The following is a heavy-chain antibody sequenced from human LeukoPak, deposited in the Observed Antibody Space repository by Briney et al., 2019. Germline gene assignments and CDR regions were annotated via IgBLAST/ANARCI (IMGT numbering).Heavy chain of an antibody. V-gene: IGHV1-18*01. Sequence: ASVKVSCKASGYTFTSYGISWVRQAPGQGLEWMGWISAYNGNTNYAQKLQGRVTMTTDTSTSTAYMELRSLRSDDTAVYYCARDTVWFGELLQNLFDYWGQGTLATVSS. CDR1: GYTFTSYG. CDR3: ARDTVWFGELLQNLFDY. J-gene: IGHJ4*02. D-gene: IGHD3-10*01. CDR2: ISAYNGNT.